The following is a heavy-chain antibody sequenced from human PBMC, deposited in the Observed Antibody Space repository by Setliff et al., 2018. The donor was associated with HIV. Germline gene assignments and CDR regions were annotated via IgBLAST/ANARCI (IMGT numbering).Heavy chain of an antibody. Sequence: PSETLSLTCSVSGGSFSGYYWSWIRQPPGKGLEWIGYIYIYSSGSTNYNPSLKSRVTISVDTSKNQFSLKLSSVTAADTAVYYCARDFISDSSGYYSSHFDRWGQGTLVTVSS. CDR3: ARDFISDSSGYYSSHFDR. D-gene: IGHD3-22*01. V-gene: IGHV4-59*12. CDR1: GGSFSGYY. J-gene: IGHJ4*02. CDR2: IYIYSSGST.